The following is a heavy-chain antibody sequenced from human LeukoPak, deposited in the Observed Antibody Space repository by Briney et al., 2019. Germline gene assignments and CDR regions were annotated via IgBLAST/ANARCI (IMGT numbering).Heavy chain of an antibody. CDR2: ISYDGSNK. V-gene: IGHV3-30*04. Sequence: GSLRLSCAASRFIFSSYAMHWVRQAPGKGLEWVAVISYDGSNKYYADSVKGRFTISRDNSKNTLYLQMNSLRAEDTAVYYCARGRGVVISAFDIWGQGTMVTVSS. D-gene: IGHD3-22*01. J-gene: IGHJ3*02. CDR3: ARGRGVVISAFDI. CDR1: RFIFSSYA.